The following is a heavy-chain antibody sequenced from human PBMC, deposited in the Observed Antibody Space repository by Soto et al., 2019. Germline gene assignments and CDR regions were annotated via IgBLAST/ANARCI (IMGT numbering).Heavy chain of an antibody. J-gene: IGHJ4*02. CDR3: ARGRIGAAF. CDR1: GYTFTDYD. Sequence: QVQLVQSGAEVKKPGASVRVTCKTSGYTFTDYDVSWVRQASGQGLEWMGWMSPNSGKTGYVEKFQGRVTMTANTSLSTAYMELHSLRSEDTAIYFCARGRIGAAFWGQGTLDTVSS. V-gene: IGHV1-8*01. CDR2: MSPNSGKT. D-gene: IGHD2-15*01.